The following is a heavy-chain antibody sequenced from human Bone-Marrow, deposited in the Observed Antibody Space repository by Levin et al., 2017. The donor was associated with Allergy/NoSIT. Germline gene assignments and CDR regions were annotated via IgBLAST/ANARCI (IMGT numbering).Heavy chain of an antibody. CDR3: CRDRPQGYDERMGFPD. Sequence: SETLSLTCTVSGDSVNRGDNYWNWIRQPPGKGLEWVGCIHSSGTTYYKSSLRSRLIISMDTSKNQFSLRLRSATAADTGVYFCCRDRPQGYDERMGFPDWGRGIQVIVTS. J-gene: IGHJ4*02. CDR1: GDSVNRGDNY. D-gene: IGHD3-3*01. CDR2: IHSSGTT. V-gene: IGHV4-30-4*01.